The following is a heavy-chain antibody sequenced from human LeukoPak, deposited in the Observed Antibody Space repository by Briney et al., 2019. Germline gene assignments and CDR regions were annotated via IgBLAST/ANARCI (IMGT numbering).Heavy chain of an antibody. D-gene: IGHD3-16*01. J-gene: IGHJ4*02. Sequence: PGGSLRLSCAASGFTFSSYGMSWVRQAPGKGLEWVSAISGSGVSTYYADSVKGRFTISRDNSKNTLYLQMNSLRAEDTAVYYCARDPGYPYVWGDWGQGTLVTVSS. CDR3: ARDPGYPYVWGD. CDR2: ISGSGVST. V-gene: IGHV3-23*01. CDR1: GFTFSSYG.